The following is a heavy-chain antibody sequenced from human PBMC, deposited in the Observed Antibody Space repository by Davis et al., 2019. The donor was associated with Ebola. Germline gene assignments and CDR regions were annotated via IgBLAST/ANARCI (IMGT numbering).Heavy chain of an antibody. J-gene: IGHJ6*02. D-gene: IGHD6-19*01. CDR2: IYYSGST. CDR1: GGSFSGYY. CDR3: ARVARQWLAYGMDV. Sequence: SETLSLTCAVYGGSFSGYYWSWIRQPPGKGLEWIGYIYYSGSTNYNPSLKSRVTISVDTSKNQFPLKLSSVTAADTAVYYCARVARQWLAYGMDVWGQGTTVTVSS. V-gene: IGHV4-59*08.